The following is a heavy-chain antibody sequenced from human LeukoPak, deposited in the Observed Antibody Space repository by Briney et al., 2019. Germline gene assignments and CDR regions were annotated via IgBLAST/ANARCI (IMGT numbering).Heavy chain of an antibody. CDR1: GGSISTPNYY. CDR3: ARLKATVSIHAYFDS. V-gene: IGHV4-61*01. CDR2: IDHGGST. Sequence: SEALSLTCAVSGGSISTPNYYWGWIRQPPGKGLEWIGNIDHGGSTNYNPSLRSRVSISSDTSKIQFSLELTSVTAADTAVYYCARLKATVSIHAYFDSWGQGTLVTVSS. D-gene: IGHD4-17*01. J-gene: IGHJ4*02.